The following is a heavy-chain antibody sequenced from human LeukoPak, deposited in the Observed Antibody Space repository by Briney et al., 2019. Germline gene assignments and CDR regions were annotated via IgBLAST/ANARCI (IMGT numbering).Heavy chain of an antibody. CDR1: GFTFDDYA. CDR2: ISWNSGSI. V-gene: IGHV3-9*01. CDR3: ARPGLYGLYMDV. Sequence: GGSLRLSCAASGFTFDDYAMHWVRQAPGKGLEWVSGISWNSGSIGYADSVKGRFTISRDNAKNSLYLQMNSLRVEDTAVYYCARPGLYGLYMDVWGKGTTVTISS. J-gene: IGHJ6*03. D-gene: IGHD2-2*02.